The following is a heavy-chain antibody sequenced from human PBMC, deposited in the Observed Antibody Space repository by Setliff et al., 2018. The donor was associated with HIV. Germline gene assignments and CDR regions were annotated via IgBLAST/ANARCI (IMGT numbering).Heavy chain of an antibody. CDR3: ARGGGFLEWLSPMDV. CDR2: IYYSGST. V-gene: IGHV4-39*07. D-gene: IGHD3-3*01. Sequence: SETLSLTCTVSGGSISSSSYYWGWIRQPPGKGLEWIGSIYYSGSTYYNSSLRSRVPISGDTSKKQFSLKLSSVTAADTAVYYCARGGGFLEWLSPMDVWGRGTTVTVSS. CDR1: GGSISSSSYY. J-gene: IGHJ6*03.